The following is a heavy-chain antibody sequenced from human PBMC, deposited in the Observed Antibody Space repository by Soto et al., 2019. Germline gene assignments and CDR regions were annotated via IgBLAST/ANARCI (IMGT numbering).Heavy chain of an antibody. Sequence: QVPLVQSGAEVKKPGASVKVSCKASGYTFTTYGMSWVRQAPGQGLDWMGWISTYNGNTKYAERLQGRVTMTTDTTTITAYMELRSLRSDDTAVYYCARGPTDYYDHSGDYFLDYWGQGTLVTVSS. D-gene: IGHD3-22*01. CDR2: ISTYNGNT. CDR1: GYTFTTYG. V-gene: IGHV1-18*01. CDR3: ARGPTDYYDHSGDYFLDY. J-gene: IGHJ4*02.